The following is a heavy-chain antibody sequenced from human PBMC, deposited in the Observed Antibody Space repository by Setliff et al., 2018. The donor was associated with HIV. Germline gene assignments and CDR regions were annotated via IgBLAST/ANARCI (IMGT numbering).Heavy chain of an antibody. J-gene: IGHJ3*02. CDR1: GGSISSSSYY. CDR3: ARAIRLLSRGSGSHHAFDI. CDR2: IYYSGST. V-gene: IGHV4-39*07. Sequence: SETLSLTCTVSGGSISSSSYYWGWIRQPPGKGLEWIGSIYYSGSTYYSPSLKSRVTISVDTSKNQFSLKLSSVTAADTAVYYCARAIRLLSRGSGSHHAFDIWGQGTMVTVS. D-gene: IGHD3-10*01.